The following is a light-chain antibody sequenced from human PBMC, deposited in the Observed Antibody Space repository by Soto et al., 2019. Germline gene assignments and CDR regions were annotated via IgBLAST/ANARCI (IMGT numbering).Light chain of an antibody. CDR1: SSNIGSNT. J-gene: IGLJ1*01. CDR2: YNN. CDR3: AAWDDSLNGYV. V-gene: IGLV1-44*01. Sequence: QAVVTQPPSASGTPGQRVTISCSGSSSNIGSNTVNWYQQLPGTAPKLLIYYNNQRPSGVPDRFSGSKSSTSASLAISGLQSEDEADYYCAAWDDSLNGYVFGTGTKLTVL.